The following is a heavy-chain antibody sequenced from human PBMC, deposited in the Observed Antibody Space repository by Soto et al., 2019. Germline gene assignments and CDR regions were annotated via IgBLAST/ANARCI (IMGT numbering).Heavy chain of an antibody. D-gene: IGHD2-21*01. J-gene: IGHJ6*03. CDR1: GFTFSSYA. Sequence: GGSLRLSCAASGFTFSSYAMHWVRQAPGKGLEWVAVISYDGSNKYYADSVKGRFTISRENSKNTLYLQMNSLRAEDTAVYYCARDSAKSGDFYYYYMDVWGKGTTVTVSS. V-gene: IGHV3-30-3*01. CDR3: ARDSAKSGDFYYYYMDV. CDR2: ISYDGSNK.